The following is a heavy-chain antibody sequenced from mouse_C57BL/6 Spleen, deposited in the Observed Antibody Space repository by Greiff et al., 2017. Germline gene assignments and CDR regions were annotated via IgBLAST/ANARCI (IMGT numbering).Heavy chain of an antibody. Sequence: EVQLQQSGAELVRPGASVKLSCTASGFNIKDDYMHWVKQRPEQGLEWIGWIDPENGDTEYASKFQGKATITADTSSNTAYLQLSSLTSEDTAVYYCTTGTAGFAYWGKGTLVTVSA. CDR3: TTGTAGFAY. D-gene: IGHD3-3*01. CDR1: GFNIKDDY. V-gene: IGHV14-4*01. CDR2: IDPENGDT. J-gene: IGHJ3*01.